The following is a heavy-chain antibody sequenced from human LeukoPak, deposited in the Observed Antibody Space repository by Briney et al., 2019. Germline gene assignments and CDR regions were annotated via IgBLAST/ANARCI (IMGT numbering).Heavy chain of an antibody. J-gene: IGHJ4*02. CDR2: IYSGGST. V-gene: IGHV3-53*01. CDR1: GFTVGSNY. Sequence: GGSLRLSCAASGFTVGSNYMSWVRQAPGKGLEWVSVIYSGGSTYYADSVKGRFTISRDNSKNTLYLQMNSLRAEDTAVYYCATGVDTAMVTSDYWGQGTLVTVSS. D-gene: IGHD5-18*01. CDR3: ATGVDTAMVTSDY.